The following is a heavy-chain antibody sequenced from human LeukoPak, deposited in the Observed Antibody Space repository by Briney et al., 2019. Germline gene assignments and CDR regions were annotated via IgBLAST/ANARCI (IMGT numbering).Heavy chain of an antibody. J-gene: IGHJ4*02. Sequence: GGSLRLSCAASGFTFSSYWMNWVRQAPGKGLEWVANIKQDGSEKYYVDSVKGRFTVSRDNAKNSLYLRMNSLRAEDTAVYFCAGGSGFDYFDYWGQGTLVTVSS. D-gene: IGHD6-19*01. CDR2: IKQDGSEK. V-gene: IGHV3-7*01. CDR1: GFTFSSYW. CDR3: AGGSGFDYFDY.